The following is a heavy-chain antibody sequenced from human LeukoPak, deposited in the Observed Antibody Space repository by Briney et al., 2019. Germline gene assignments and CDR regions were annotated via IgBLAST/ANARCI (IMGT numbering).Heavy chain of an antibody. D-gene: IGHD3-3*01. J-gene: IGHJ5*02. CDR3: ARDWSPGGPVGVFDP. CDR2: GSTYNGRT. Sequence: ASVKVSCKASGYTLTNYGISWARQAAGPGLEGRGWGSTYNGRTNYGQRCQGRVPMTTDTSTNTAYMELRNLRSDDTAVYYCARDWSPGGPVGVFDPWGQGTLVTVSS. V-gene: IGHV1-18*01. CDR1: GYTLTNYG.